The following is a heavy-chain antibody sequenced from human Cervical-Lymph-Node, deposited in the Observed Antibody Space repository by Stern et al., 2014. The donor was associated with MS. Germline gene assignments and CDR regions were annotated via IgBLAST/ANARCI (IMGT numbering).Heavy chain of an antibody. J-gene: IGHJ6*02. CDR3: ARDLARRFADPGGMDV. CDR1: GFTFSSNW. CDR2: INSDGSST. V-gene: IGHV3-74*01. Sequence: EVHLVESGGGLVQPGGSLRLSCAAAGFTFSSNWMHWVRQAPGKELVWVSRINSDGSSTTYADSVKGRFTISRDNSKNTLYLQMSSLTAEDTAVYYCARDLARRFADPGGMDVWGQGTTVTVSS. D-gene: IGHD3-3*01.